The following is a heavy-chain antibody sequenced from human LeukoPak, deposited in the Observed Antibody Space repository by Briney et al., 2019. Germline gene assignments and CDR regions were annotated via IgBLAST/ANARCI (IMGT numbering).Heavy chain of an antibody. CDR2: ISYDGSNK. CDR1: GFTFSSYG. CDR3: ARDIVVVPAALNDAFDI. Sequence: GGSLRLSCAASGFTFSSYGMHWVRQAPGKGLEWVAVISYDGSNKYYADSVKGRFTISRDNSKNTLYLQMNSLRAEDTAVYYCARDIVVVPAALNDAFDIWGQGTMVTVSS. J-gene: IGHJ3*02. D-gene: IGHD2-2*01. V-gene: IGHV3-30*03.